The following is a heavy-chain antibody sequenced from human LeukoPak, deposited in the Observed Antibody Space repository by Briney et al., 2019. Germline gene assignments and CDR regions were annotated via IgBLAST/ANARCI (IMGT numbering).Heavy chain of an antibody. D-gene: IGHD2-2*01. CDR1: AGTFSSYA. J-gene: IGHJ5*02. CDR2: IIPIFGTA. V-gene: IGHV1-69*01. CDR3: VRDRIKDIVVVPAAIGKNWFDP. Sequence: SVKVSCKASAGTFSSYAISWVRQAPGQGLEWMGGIIPIFGTANYAQKFQGRVTITADESTSTAYMELSSLRSEDTAVYYCVRDRIKDIVVVPAAIGKNWFDPWGQGTLVTVSS.